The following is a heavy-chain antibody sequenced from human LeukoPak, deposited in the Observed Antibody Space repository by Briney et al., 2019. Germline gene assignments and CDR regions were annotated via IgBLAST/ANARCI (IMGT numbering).Heavy chain of an antibody. CDR3: ARDRHHNWFDP. CDR2: IYSGGST. V-gene: IGHV3-66*02. Sequence: GGSLRLSCAASGFTVSSNYMSWVRQAPGKGLEWDSVIYSGGSTYYADSVKGRFTISRDNSKNTLYLQMNSLRAEDTAVYYCARDRHHNWFDPWGQGTLVTVSS. CDR1: GFTVSSNY. J-gene: IGHJ5*02.